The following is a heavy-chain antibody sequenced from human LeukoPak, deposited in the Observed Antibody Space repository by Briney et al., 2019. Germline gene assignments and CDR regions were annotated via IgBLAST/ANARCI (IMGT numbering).Heavy chain of an antibody. Sequence: ASVKVSCKASGYTFTGYYMHWVRQAPGQGLEWMGWINPNSGNTGYAQKFQGRVTMTRNTSISTAYMELSSLRSEDTAVYYCASGGVAGNFDYWGQGTLVTVSS. CDR1: GYTFTGYY. CDR2: INPNSGNT. D-gene: IGHD6-19*01. CDR3: ASGGVAGNFDY. V-gene: IGHV1-8*02. J-gene: IGHJ4*02.